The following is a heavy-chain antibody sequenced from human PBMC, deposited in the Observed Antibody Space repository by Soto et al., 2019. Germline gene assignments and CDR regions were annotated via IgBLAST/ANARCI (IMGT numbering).Heavy chain of an antibody. CDR3: ARDGIVLVPAAMTNWFDP. V-gene: IGHV1-69*04. CDR1: GGTFSSYT. CDR2: IIPILGIA. Sequence: SVKVSCKASGGTFSSYTISWVRQAPGQGLEWMGRIIPILGIANYAQKFQGRVTITADKSTSTAYMELSSLRSEDTAVYYCARDGIVLVPAAMTNWFDPWGQGTLVTVSS. J-gene: IGHJ5*02. D-gene: IGHD2-2*01.